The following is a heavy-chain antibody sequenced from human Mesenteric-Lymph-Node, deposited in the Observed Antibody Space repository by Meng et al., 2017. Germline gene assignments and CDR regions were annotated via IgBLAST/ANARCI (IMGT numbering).Heavy chain of an antibody. V-gene: IGHV3-30*04. CDR3: ASLKIYYYDSAFDY. CDR1: GFTFSSYA. D-gene: IGHD3-22*01. Sequence: GESLKISCAASGFTFSSYAMHWVRQAPGKGLEWVAVISYDGSNKYYADSVKGRFTISRDNSKNTLYLQMNSLRAEDTAVYYCASLKIYYYDSAFDYWGQGTLVTVSS. J-gene: IGHJ4*02. CDR2: ISYDGSNK.